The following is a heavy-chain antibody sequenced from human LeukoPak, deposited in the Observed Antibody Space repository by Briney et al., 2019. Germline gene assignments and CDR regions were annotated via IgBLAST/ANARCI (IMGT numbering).Heavy chain of an antibody. Sequence: ASVKVSCKASGYTFTSYGISWVRQAPGQGLEWMGWISAYNGNTNYAQKLQGRVTMTTDTSTSTAYMELRSLRSGDTAVYYCARTAVVIPTGDFDYWGQGTLVTVSS. CDR3: ARTAVVIPTGDFDY. J-gene: IGHJ4*02. CDR2: ISAYNGNT. CDR1: GYTFTSYG. V-gene: IGHV1-18*01. D-gene: IGHD3-22*01.